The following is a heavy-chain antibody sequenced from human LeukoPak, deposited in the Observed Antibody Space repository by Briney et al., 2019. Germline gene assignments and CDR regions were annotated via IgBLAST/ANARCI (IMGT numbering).Heavy chain of an antibody. CDR1: GGTFSSYA. CDR3: PRDSYDSSALDY. CDR2: IIPILGIA. D-gene: IGHD3-22*01. Sequence: SVKVSCKASGGTFSSYAISWVRQAPGQGLEWMGRIIPILGIANYAQKFQGRVTITADKSTSTAYMEPSSLRSEDTAVYYRPRDSYDSSALDYWGQGTLVTVSS. V-gene: IGHV1-69*04. J-gene: IGHJ4*02.